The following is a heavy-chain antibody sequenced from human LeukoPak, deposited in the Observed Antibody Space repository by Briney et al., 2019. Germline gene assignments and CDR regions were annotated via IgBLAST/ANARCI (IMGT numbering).Heavy chain of an antibody. CDR1: GGSISSYY. CDR3: ARAGVHASSSWYFGFVEGLPEYYYYGMDV. D-gene: IGHD6-13*01. CDR2: IYYSGST. V-gene: IGHV4-59*01. Sequence: SETLSLTCTVSGGSISSYYWSWIRQPPGKGLEWIGYIYYSGSTNYNPSLKSRVTISVDTSKNQFSLKLSSVTAADTAVYYCARAGVHASSSWYFGFVEGLPEYYYYGMDVWGQGTTVTVSS. J-gene: IGHJ6*02.